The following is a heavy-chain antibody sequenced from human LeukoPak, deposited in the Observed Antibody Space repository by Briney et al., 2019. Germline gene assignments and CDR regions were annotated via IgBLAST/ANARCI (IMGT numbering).Heavy chain of an antibody. CDR3: ASSRSSVVATTPFDY. CDR2: IKQDGSEK. J-gene: IGHJ4*02. D-gene: IGHD2-15*01. Sequence: PGGSLRLSCAASGFTFSSYAMNWVRQAPGKGLEWVANIKQDGSEKYYVDSVKGRFTISRDNAKNSLYLRMNSLRAEDTAVYYCASSRSSVVATTPFDYWGQGTLVTVSS. V-gene: IGHV3-7*01. CDR1: GFTFSSYA.